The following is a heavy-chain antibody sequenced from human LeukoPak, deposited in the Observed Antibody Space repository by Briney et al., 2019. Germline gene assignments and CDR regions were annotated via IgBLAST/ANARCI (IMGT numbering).Heavy chain of an antibody. CDR2: MNPNSGNT. J-gene: IGHJ4*02. CDR1: GYTFTSYD. V-gene: IGHV1-8*01. D-gene: IGHD3-22*01. Sequence: GASVKVSCKASGYTFTSYDINWVRQATGQGLEWMGWMNPNSGNTGYAQKFQGRVTMTRNTSISTAYMELSSLRSEDTAVYYCAKAPVVVIHSNSRFFDYWGQGTLVTVSS. CDR3: AKAPVVVIHSNSRFFDY.